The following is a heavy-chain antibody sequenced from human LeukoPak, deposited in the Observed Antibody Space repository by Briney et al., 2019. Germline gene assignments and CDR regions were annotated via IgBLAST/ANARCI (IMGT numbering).Heavy chain of an antibody. CDR3: ARDNYYDSSGALDY. V-gene: IGHV1-2*02. J-gene: IGHJ4*02. CDR1: GYSFAAKD. CDR2: INPNSGDT. Sequence: ASVKVSCKASGYSFAAKDMHWVRQAPGQGLEWMGWINPNSGDTTSAQKFQGRVTMTRDTSISTAYMELSRLRSDDTAVYYCARDNYYDSSGALDYWGQGTLVTVSS. D-gene: IGHD3-22*01.